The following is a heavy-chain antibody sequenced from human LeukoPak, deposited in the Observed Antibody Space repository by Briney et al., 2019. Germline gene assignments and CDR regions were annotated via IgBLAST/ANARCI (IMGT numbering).Heavy chain of an antibody. CDR1: GFTFSSYA. CDR3: ARVGSIAAAGTPFDY. CDR2: ISGSGNRT. V-gene: IGHV3-23*01. J-gene: IGHJ4*02. Sequence: GGSLRLSCAASGFTFSSYAISWVRQAPGKGLEWVSTISGSGNRTYYAQSVKGRFTLSRDKSKNMVYLQMNSLRVEETAVYYCARVGSIAAAGTPFDYWGQGTLVTVSS. D-gene: IGHD6-13*01.